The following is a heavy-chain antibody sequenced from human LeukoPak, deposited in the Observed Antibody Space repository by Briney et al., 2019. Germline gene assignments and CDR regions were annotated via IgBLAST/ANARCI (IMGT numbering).Heavy chain of an antibody. V-gene: IGHV4-34*01. J-gene: IGHJ4*02. CDR3: ASGYYNNLDY. D-gene: IGHD3-10*01. Sequence: GSLRLSCAASGFTFTTYWMHWIRQPPGKGLEWIGEINHSGSTNYNPSLKSRVTISVDTSKNQFSLKLSSVTAADTAVYYCASGYYNNLDYWGQGTLVTVSS. CDR1: GFTFTTYW. CDR2: INHSGST.